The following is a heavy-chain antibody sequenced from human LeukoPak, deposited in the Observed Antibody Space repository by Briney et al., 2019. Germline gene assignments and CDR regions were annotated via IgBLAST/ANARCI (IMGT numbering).Heavy chain of an antibody. CDR1: GFTFSSHA. D-gene: IGHD2-15*01. J-gene: IGHJ4*02. Sequence: GGSLRLSCAASGFTFSSHAMSWVRQAPGKGLEWVSSLSDSGGDTFYANSVKGRFAISRDNFKNTLYLQMNSLRAEDTAGDFCTKRGAYGSGRSYFFEFWGQGALVTVSS. V-gene: IGHV3-23*01. CDR2: LSDSGGDT. CDR3: TKRGAYGSGRSYFFEF.